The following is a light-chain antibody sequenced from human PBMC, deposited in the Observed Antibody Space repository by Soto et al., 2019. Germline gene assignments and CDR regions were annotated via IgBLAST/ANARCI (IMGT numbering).Light chain of an antibody. Sequence: VMTQSPDSLAVSLGERATINCKSSQSLLYSPNNQNYLAWYQQKPGQPPKLLIYWASTRESGVPDRFSGSGSGTDFTLTINSLQAEDVAVYYCQQYFTTPMFTFGQGTKLEIK. CDR2: WAS. J-gene: IGKJ2*01. CDR3: QQYFTTPMFT. V-gene: IGKV4-1*01. CDR1: QSLLYSPNNQNY.